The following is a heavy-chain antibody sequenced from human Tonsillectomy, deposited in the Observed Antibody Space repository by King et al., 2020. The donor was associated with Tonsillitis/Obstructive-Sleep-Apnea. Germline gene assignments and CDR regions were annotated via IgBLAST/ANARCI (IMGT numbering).Heavy chain of an antibody. CDR2: MNPNSGNT. J-gene: IGHJ6*03. V-gene: IGHV1-8*01. CDR1: GYTFTSYD. CDR3: ARGWSSGWTPGDYYYYMDV. D-gene: IGHD6-19*01. Sequence: QLVQSGAEVKKPGASVKVSCKASGYTFTSYDINWVRQATGQGLEWMGWMNPNSGNTGYAQKFQGRVTMTRNTSISTAYMELSSLRSEDTAVYYCARGWSSGWTPGDYYYYMDVWGKGTTVTVSS.